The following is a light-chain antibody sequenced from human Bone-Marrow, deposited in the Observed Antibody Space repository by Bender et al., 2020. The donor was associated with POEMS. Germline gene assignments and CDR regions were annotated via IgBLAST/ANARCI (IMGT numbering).Light chain of an antibody. Sequence: QSVLTQPPSASGTPGQRVTISCSGSSSNIGGNAVNWWQQLPGTAPKLLIYGNDQRPSGVPDRFSGSKSGTSASLALSGLQSEDGADYFCSAWDGILNGWVFGGGPELPVL. V-gene: IGLV1-44*01. J-gene: IGLJ3*02. CDR2: GND. CDR3: SAWDGILNGWV. CDR1: SSNIGGNA.